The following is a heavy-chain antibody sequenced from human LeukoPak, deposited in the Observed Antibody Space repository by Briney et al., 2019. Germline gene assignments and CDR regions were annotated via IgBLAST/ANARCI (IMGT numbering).Heavy chain of an antibody. CDR1: GGSISSGGYY. J-gene: IGHJ3*02. D-gene: IGHD4-23*01. CDR3: ARSRETLRAFDI. Sequence: SETLSLTCTVSGGSISSGGYYWSWIRQPPGKGLEWIGYIYHSGSTYYNPSLKSRVTISVDRSKNQFSLKLSSVTAADTAVYYCARSRETLRAFDIWGQGTMVTVSS. CDR2: IYHSGST. V-gene: IGHV4-30-2*01.